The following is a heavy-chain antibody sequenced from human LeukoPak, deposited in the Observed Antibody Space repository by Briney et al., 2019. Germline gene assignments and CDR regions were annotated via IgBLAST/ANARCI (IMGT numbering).Heavy chain of an antibody. Sequence: PSETLSLTCAVYGGSFSGCYWSWIRQPPGKGLEWIGEINHSGSTNYNPSLKSRVTISVDTSKNQFSLKLSSVTAADTAVYYCARVGHSGSYFFGSPWGQGTLVTVSS. CDR2: INHSGST. D-gene: IGHD1-26*01. CDR1: GGSFSGCY. J-gene: IGHJ5*02. V-gene: IGHV4-34*01. CDR3: ARVGHSGSYFFGSP.